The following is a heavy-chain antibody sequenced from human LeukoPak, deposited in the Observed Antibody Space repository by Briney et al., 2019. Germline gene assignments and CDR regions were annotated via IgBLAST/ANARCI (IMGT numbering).Heavy chain of an antibody. CDR3: AREESVEGMVRGVINYVLDY. V-gene: IGHV3-33*01. CDR2: LWYDGSNK. CDR1: GFTFNSYG. J-gene: IGHJ4*02. Sequence: GGSLRLSCAASGFTFNSYGMHWVRQAPGKGLEWVAVLWYDGSNKYYADSVKGRFTISRDNSKNTLYLQMNSLRAEDTAVYYCAREESVEGMVRGVINYVLDYWGQGTLVTVSS. D-gene: IGHD3-10*01.